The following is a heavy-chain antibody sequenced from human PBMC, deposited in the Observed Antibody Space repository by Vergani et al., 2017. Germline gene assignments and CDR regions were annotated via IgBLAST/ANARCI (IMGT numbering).Heavy chain of an antibody. CDR2: IYPGDSDT. CDR3: ARAPYSSGWYQPFDY. J-gene: IGHJ4*02. D-gene: IGHD6-19*01. CDR1: GYSFTSYW. Sequence: EVQLVQSGAEVKKPGESLKISCKGSGYSFTSYWIGWVRQMPGKGLEWMGIIYPGDSDTRYSPSFQGQVTISADKSISTAYLQWSSLKASDTAMYYCARAPYSSGWYQPFDYWGQGTLVTVSS. V-gene: IGHV5-51*03.